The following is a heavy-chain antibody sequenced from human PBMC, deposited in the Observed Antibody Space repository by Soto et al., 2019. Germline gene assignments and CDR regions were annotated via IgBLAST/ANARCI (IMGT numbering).Heavy chain of an antibody. CDR1: GFTFNNYP. CDR2: ISGSGGST. Sequence: EVQLLDSGGALVQPGGSLRLSCAASGFTFNNYPMNWVRQAPGKGLEWVSGISGSGGSTDYADSVKGRFTISRDNSKNTVYLQMNSLRAEDTAVYYCAKRPLKYSGSYFDYWCQGTVVTVSS. J-gene: IGHJ4*02. CDR3: AKRPLKYSGSYFDY. V-gene: IGHV3-23*01. D-gene: IGHD1-26*01.